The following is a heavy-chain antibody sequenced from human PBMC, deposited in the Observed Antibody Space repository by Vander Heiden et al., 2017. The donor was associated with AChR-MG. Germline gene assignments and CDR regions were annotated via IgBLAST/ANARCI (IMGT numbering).Heavy chain of an antibody. CDR3: ATTICGGGSCYSGN. CDR1: GLKFRNYG. J-gene: IGHJ4*02. D-gene: IGHD2-15*01. CDR2: ILYDGSNK. V-gene: IGHV3-33*01. Sequence: QVQLVESGGGVVQPGRSLTVSCAASGLKFRNYGMPWVRQAPGKGLEWVAVILYDGSNKYYAESVKGRFTISRDNSKNMLYLQMSSLRGEDTAVYYCATTICGGGSCYSGNWGQGTLVTVSS.